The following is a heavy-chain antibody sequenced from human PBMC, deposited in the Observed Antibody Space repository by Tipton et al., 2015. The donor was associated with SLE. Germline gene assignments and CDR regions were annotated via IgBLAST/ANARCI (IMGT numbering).Heavy chain of an antibody. CDR1: GGPFSGYY. CDR2: IIHTTNT. J-gene: IGHJ3*02. Sequence: TLSLTCAVYGGPFSGYYWTWIRQSPGKGLEWIGHIIHTTNTHYSPSLQRRVTMSVDTAKKQFSLKLTSVTAADTAVYYCARGGVAAPGAGAFDTWGQGTLVTVSS. CDR3: ARGGVAAPGAGAFDT. V-gene: IGHV4-34*01. D-gene: IGHD6-13*01.